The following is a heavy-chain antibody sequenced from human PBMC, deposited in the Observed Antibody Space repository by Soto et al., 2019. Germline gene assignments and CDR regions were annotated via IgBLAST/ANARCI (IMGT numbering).Heavy chain of an antibody. D-gene: IGHD3-22*01. CDR2: IYYSGST. J-gene: IGHJ5*02. CDR3: ARGWLGIVVVPGWFDP. V-gene: IGHV4-30-4*01. Sequence: QVQLQEAGPGLVKPSQTLSLTCTVSGGSISSGDYYWSWIRQPPGKGLDWIGYIYYSGSTYYNPSLKSRVTISVDTSKNQFSLKLSSVTAADTAVYYCARGWLGIVVVPGWFDPWGQGTLVTVSS. CDR1: GGSISSGDYY.